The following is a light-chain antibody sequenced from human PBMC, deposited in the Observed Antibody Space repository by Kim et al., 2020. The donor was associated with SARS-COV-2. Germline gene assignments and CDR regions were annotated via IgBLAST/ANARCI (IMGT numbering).Light chain of an antibody. Sequence: SYELTQPPSVSVSPGQTASITCSGYKFGDKYVSWYQQKPGRSPVVVIYQDNQRPSGIFERFSGSNSGNTATLTISGTQAMDEADYYCQAWDSSTHNYVFGGGTKVTVL. CDR1: KFGDKY. CDR3: QAWDSSTHNYV. V-gene: IGLV3-1*01. J-gene: IGLJ1*01. CDR2: QDN.